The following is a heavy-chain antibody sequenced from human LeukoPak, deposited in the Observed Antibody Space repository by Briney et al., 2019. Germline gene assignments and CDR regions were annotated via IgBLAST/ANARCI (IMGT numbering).Heavy chain of an antibody. D-gene: IGHD2-15*01. CDR3: ARNVVVAASAFDI. CDR1: GYSFTSYW. CDR2: IYPGDSDT. Sequence: GEPLKISCKGSGYSFTSYWIGWVRQMPGKGLEWMGIIYPGDSDTRYSPSFQGQVTISADKSISTAYLQWSSLKASDTAMYYCARNVVVAASAFDIWGQGTMVTVSS. J-gene: IGHJ3*02. V-gene: IGHV5-51*01.